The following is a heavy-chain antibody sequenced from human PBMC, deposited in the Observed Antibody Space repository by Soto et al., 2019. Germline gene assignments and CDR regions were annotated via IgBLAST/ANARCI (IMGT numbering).Heavy chain of an antibody. J-gene: IGHJ6*02. CDR2: IDWDDDK. Sequence: SGPTLVNPTQTLTLTCTFSGFSLSTSGMCVSWIRQPPGKALEWLALIDWDDDKHYSTSLKTRLTISKDTSKNQVVLTMTNMDPVDTATYYCARSLSSGWYKGMDVWGQGTTVTVSS. CDR3: ARSLSSGWYKGMDV. V-gene: IGHV2-70*01. D-gene: IGHD6-19*01. CDR1: GFSLSTSGMC.